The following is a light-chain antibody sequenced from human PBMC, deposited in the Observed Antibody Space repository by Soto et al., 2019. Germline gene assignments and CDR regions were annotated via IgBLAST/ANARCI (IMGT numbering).Light chain of an antibody. CDR3: QQYNSYSRT. CDR2: KAS. Sequence: DIQMTQSPSTLSASVGDRVTITCRASQSISSWLAWYQQKPGKAPKLLNYKASSYESGVPSRFRVSGSGTEFTLTISSLQPDDFATYYCQQYNSYSRTFGQGTKVEIK. CDR1: QSISSW. J-gene: IGKJ1*01. V-gene: IGKV1-5*03.